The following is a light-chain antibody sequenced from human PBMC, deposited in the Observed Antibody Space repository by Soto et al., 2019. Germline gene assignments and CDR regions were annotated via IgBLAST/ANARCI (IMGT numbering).Light chain of an antibody. J-gene: IGLJ2*01. CDR1: SSDVGSYNL. Sequence: QSVLTQPASVSGSLGQSITISCTGTSSDVGSYNLVSWYQQHPGKAPKLMIYEVNKRPSGVSNRFSGSKSGNTASLTISGLQAEDEADYYCCSYAGSSTFVVFGGGTKLTVL. V-gene: IGLV2-23*02. CDR2: EVN. CDR3: CSYAGSSTFVV.